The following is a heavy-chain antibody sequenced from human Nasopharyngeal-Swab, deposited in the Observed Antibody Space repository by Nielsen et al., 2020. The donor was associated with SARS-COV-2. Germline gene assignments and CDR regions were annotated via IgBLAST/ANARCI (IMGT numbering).Heavy chain of an antibody. CDR2: IYSGGST. CDR1: GFTVSSNY. Sequence: GGSLRLSCAASGFTVSSNYMSWVRQAPGKGLEWVSVIYSGGSTYYADSEKGRFTISRDNSKNTLYLQMNSLRAEDTAVYYCARARDPDDYYYYGMDVWGQGTTVTVSS. CDR3: ARARDPDDYYYYGMDV. V-gene: IGHV3-53*01. D-gene: IGHD5-24*01. J-gene: IGHJ6*02.